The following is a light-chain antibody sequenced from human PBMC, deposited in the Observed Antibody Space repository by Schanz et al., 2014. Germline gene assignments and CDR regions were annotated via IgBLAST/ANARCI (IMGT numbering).Light chain of an antibody. CDR1: QSVTTRS. CDR2: NAS. CDR3: QQRSNWPPTIT. V-gene: IGKV3-11*01. Sequence: EIVLTQSPDTLSLSPGEGVTLSCRASQSVTTRSLAWYQQKPGQAPRLLIYNASNRATGIPARFSGSGSGTDFTLTISSLEPEDFALYYCQQRSNWPPTITFGGGTKVEIK. J-gene: IGKJ4*01.